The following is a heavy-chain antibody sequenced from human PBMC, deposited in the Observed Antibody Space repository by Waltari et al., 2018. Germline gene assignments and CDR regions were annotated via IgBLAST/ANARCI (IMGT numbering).Heavy chain of an antibody. D-gene: IGHD1-1*01. CDR3: AKDRRYNVNDGDPSYFDY. CDR2: IWYDGSNK. Sequence: QVQLVESGGGVVQPGGSLRLSCAASGFTFSSYGVHWVRQAPGKGLECVAFIWYDGSNKYYADSVKGRFTISRDNSKNTLYLQMDSLRAEDTAVYYCAKDRRYNVNDGDPSYFDYWGQGTLVTVSS. J-gene: IGHJ4*02. V-gene: IGHV3-30*02. CDR1: GFTFSSYG.